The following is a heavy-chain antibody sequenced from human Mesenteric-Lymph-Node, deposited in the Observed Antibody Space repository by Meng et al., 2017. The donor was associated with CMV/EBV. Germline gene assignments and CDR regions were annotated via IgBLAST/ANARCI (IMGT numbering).Heavy chain of an antibody. D-gene: IGHD6-19*01. CDR2: INPYSGGT. V-gene: IGHV1-2*02. J-gene: IGHJ4*02. CDR1: GYTFTDYY. Sequence: ASVKVSCKASGYTFTDYYVHWVRQAPGHGLEWMGWINPYSGGTNYAQKFQGRVTMTRDTSISTAYMELSRLRSDDTAVYYCARGFRIVLAGTPFEYWGQGTLVTVSS. CDR3: ARGFRIVLAGTPFEY.